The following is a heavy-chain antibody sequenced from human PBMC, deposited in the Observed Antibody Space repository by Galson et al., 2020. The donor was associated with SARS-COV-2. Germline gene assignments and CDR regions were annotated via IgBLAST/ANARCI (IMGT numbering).Heavy chain of an antibody. CDR1: GFSLDSTGMR. J-gene: IGHJ6*03. Sequence: SGPTLVKPTQTLILTCSISGFSLDSTGMRVTWLRQAPGKALEWLGRIDWDDDKVYSPSLETRLAISKDTSRNQVLLTMTDMGPTDAGTYYCARSVVISSGYSYYMDFWGTGTTVSVSS. D-gene: IGHD2-2*03. CDR3: ARSVVISSGYSYYMDF. CDR2: IDWDDDK. V-gene: IGHV2-70*04.